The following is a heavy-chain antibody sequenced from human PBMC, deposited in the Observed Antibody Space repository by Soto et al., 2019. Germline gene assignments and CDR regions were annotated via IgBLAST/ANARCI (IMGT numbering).Heavy chain of an antibody. CDR1: GFTFSSYA. V-gene: IGHV3-23*01. Sequence: PGGSLRRSCAASGFTFSSYAMSWVRQTPGKGLEWVSAISGSGGSTYYADSVKGRFTISRDNSKNTLYLQMNSLRAEDTAVYYCAKELGYCSSTSCYRDFDYWGQRTLVTVSS. D-gene: IGHD2-2*02. CDR3: AKELGYCSSTSCYRDFDY. J-gene: IGHJ4*02. CDR2: ISGSGGST.